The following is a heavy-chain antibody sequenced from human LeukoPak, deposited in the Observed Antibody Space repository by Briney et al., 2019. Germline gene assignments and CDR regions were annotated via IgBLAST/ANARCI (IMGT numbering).Heavy chain of an antibody. CDR1: GGSISSYY. J-gene: IGHJ4*02. CDR3: ARLRGAAPGTAFFDY. CDR2: IYYSGST. V-gene: IGHV4-59*08. D-gene: IGHD6-13*01. Sequence: SETLSLTCTVSGGSISSYYWSWIRQPPGKGLEWIGYIYYSGSTNYNPSLKSRVTISVDTSKNQFSLKLSSVTAADTAVYYCARLRGAAPGTAFFDYWGQGTLVTVSS.